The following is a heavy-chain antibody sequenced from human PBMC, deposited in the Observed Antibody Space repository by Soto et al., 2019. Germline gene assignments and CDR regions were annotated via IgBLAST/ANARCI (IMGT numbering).Heavy chain of an antibody. J-gene: IGHJ3*01. CDR2: IKSKKDGGAT. D-gene: IGHD7-27*01. CDR3: TTDAQWGN. V-gene: IGHV3-15*07. Sequence: SGPTFIDAWMNWVRQAPGKGLEWVGRIKSKKDGGATEYSAAVKDRFTISRDDSKDTLYLQMNSLKTEDTAMYYCTTDAQWGNRGQGTMVTVSS. CDR1: GPTFIDAW.